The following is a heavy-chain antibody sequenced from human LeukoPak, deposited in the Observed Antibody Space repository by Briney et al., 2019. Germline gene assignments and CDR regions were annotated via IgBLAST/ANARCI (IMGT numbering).Heavy chain of an antibody. Sequence: KASQTLSLTCSVSGDAITSGDDYWNWIRQSPGKGLQWIGYIFFTGSTYYNPSLGSRFTISLDAPKNQFSLRLNSVTAADTAVYYCARGDYTVLAGSPFDLWGRGTLVTVPS. J-gene: IGHJ4*02. CDR1: GDAITSGDDY. CDR3: ARGDYTVLAGSPFDL. CDR2: IFFTGST. V-gene: IGHV4-30-4*01. D-gene: IGHD6-19*01.